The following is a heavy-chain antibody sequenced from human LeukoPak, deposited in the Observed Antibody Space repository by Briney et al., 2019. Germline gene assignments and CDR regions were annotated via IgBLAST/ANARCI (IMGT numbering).Heavy chain of an antibody. J-gene: IGHJ4*02. Sequence: SVKVSCKASGGTFSIYAISWVRQAPGQGLEWMGGIIPIFGTANYAQKFQGRVTITADESTSTAYMELSSLRSEDTAVHYCATKTGIAAAGLDYWGQGTLVTVSS. CDR1: GGTFSIYA. CDR2: IIPIFGTA. V-gene: IGHV1-69*13. D-gene: IGHD6-13*01. CDR3: ATKTGIAAAGLDY.